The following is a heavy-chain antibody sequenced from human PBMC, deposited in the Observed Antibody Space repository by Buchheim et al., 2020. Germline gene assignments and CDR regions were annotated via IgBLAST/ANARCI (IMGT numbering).Heavy chain of an antibody. J-gene: IGHJ4*02. D-gene: IGHD3-16*02. V-gene: IGHV3-23*01. CDR3: AKDSYPPDLWGSYRYLLWRY. CDR1: GFTFSSYA. Sequence: EVQLLESGGGLVQPGGSLRLSCAASGFTFSSYAMSWVRQAPGKGLEWVSAISGSGGSTYYADSVKGRFTISRDNSKNTLYLQMNSLRAEDTAVYYCAKDSYPPDLWGSYRYLLWRYWGQGTL. CDR2: ISGSGGST.